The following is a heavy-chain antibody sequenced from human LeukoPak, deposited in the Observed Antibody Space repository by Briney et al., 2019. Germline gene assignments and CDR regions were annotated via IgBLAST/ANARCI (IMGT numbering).Heavy chain of an antibody. D-gene: IGHD2-2*02. Sequence: SVKVSCKASGGTLSSYAISWVRQAPGQGLEWMGGIIPIFGTANYAQKFQGRVTITADESTSTAYMELSSLRSEDTAGYYCARAVVPAATPDAFDIWGQGTMVTVSS. CDR2: IIPIFGTA. CDR3: ARAVVPAATPDAFDI. V-gene: IGHV1-69*13. CDR1: GGTLSSYA. J-gene: IGHJ3*02.